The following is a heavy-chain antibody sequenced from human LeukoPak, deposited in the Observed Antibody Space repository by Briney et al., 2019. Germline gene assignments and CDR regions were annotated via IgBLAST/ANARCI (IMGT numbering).Heavy chain of an antibody. CDR2: INHGGST. D-gene: IGHD3-10*01. CDR1: GGSFSDYS. J-gene: IGHJ6*03. V-gene: IGHV4-34*01. Sequence: SETLSLTCAVYGGSFSDYSWTWIRQPPGKGLEWIGEINHGGSTDYNPSLKNRVTISLDTSKNQFSLKLSSVTAADTAVYYCAKDHPGAVRGVTTYYYYMDVWGKGTTVTISS. CDR3: AKDHPGAVRGVTTYYYYMDV.